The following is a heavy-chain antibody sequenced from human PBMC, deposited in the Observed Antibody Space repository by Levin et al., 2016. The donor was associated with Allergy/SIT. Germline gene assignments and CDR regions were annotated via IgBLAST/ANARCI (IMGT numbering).Heavy chain of an antibody. V-gene: IGHV3-30-3*01. J-gene: IGHJ4*02. Sequence: GESLKISCAASGFTFSSYAMHWVRQAPGKGLEWVAVISYDGSNKYYADSVKGRFTISRDNSKNTLYLQMNSLRAEDTAVYYCAREEVSTVTGRPFDYWGQGTLVTVSS. D-gene: IGHD4-17*01. CDR1: GFTFSSYA. CDR2: ISYDGSNK. CDR3: AREEVSTVTGRPFDY.